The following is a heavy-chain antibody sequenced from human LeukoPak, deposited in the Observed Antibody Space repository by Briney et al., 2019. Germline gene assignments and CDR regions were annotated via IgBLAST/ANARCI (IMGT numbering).Heavy chain of an antibody. J-gene: IGHJ4*02. CDR1: GFTFSSYG. Sequence: GGSLRLSCAASGFTFSSYGMHWVRQAPGQGLEWVAVISYDGSNKYYADSVKGRFTISRDNSKNTLYLQMNSLRAEDTAVYYCAKERGYSDSSGYPGDYWGQGTLVTVSS. D-gene: IGHD3-22*01. V-gene: IGHV3-30*18. CDR2: ISYDGSNK. CDR3: AKERGYSDSSGYPGDY.